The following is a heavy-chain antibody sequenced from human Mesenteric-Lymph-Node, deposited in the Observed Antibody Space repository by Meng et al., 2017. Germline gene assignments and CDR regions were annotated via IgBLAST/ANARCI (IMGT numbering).Heavy chain of an antibody. J-gene: IGHJ5*02. D-gene: IGHD6-13*01. Sequence: LEEWGLGLVKPSATLFLTCAFLGGCISSMNWWNLVRQPPGKGLEWIGEIYHSGSTNYNPSLKSRVNISVDKSKNQFSLKLSSVTDADTAVYYCARVAAAGNEWFDPWGQGILVTVSS. CDR1: GGCISSMNW. CDR2: IYHSGST. CDR3: ARVAAAGNEWFDP. V-gene: IGHV4-4*02.